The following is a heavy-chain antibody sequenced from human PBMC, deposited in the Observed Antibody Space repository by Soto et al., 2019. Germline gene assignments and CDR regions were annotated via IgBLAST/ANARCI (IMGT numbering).Heavy chain of an antibody. CDR3: ARGMITFGGVIVGFDP. J-gene: IGHJ5*02. CDR2: IYYSGST. V-gene: IGHV4-31*03. CDR1: GGSISSGGYY. D-gene: IGHD3-16*02. Sequence: SETLSLTCTVSGGSISSGGYYWSWIRQHPGKGLEWIGYIYYSGSTYYNPSLKSRVTISVDTSKNQFSLKLSSVTAADTAVYYCARGMITFGGVIVGFDPWGQGTLVTVSS.